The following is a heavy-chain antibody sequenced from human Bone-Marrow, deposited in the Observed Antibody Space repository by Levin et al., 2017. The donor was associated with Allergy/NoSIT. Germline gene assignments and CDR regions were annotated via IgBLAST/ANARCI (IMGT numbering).Heavy chain of an antibody. D-gene: IGHD1-1*01. V-gene: IGHV3-30-3*01. Sequence: GESLKISCAASGFTFSNYAMHWVRQAPGKGLEWVAVISYDGSQKFYADSVKGRFTISRDNSKNTLYLQMNSLRAEDTAVYYCARGAVAGTTGNLVYWGQGTLVTVSS. CDR3: ARGAVAGTTGNLVY. J-gene: IGHJ4*02. CDR2: ISYDGSQK. CDR1: GFTFSNYA.